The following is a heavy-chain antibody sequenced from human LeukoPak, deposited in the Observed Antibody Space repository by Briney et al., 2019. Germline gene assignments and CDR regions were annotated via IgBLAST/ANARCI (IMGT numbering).Heavy chain of an antibody. D-gene: IGHD3-9*01. CDR3: ARGILTVYYYYMDV. CDR1: GFTFSSYG. Sequence: PGGSLRLSCAASGFTFSSYGMSWVRQAPGKGLEWVSGISGSGGSTYYADSVKGRFTISRDNAKNSLYLQMNSLRAEDTAVYYCARGILTVYYYYMDVWGKGTTVTISS. J-gene: IGHJ6*03. CDR2: ISGSGGST. V-gene: IGHV3-23*01.